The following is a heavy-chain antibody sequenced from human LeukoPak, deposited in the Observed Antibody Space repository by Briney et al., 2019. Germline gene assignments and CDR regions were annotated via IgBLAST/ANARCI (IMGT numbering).Heavy chain of an antibody. CDR2: ISSSSNTI. CDR3: AKKSLWSGPFDY. J-gene: IGHJ4*02. V-gene: IGHV3-48*01. CDR1: GFTFSSYS. D-gene: IGHD3-3*01. Sequence: GGSLRLSCAASGFTFSSYSMNWVRQAPGKGLEWVSCISSSSNTIYYADSVKGRFTISRDNAKNSLYLQMNSLRAEDTAVYFCAKKSLWSGPFDYWGQGTLVTVFS.